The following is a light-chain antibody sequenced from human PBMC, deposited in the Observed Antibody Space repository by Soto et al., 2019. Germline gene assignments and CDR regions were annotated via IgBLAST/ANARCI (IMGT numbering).Light chain of an antibody. CDR1: SSDVGEENY. Sequence: QSALTQPPSASGSPGQSVTITCSGTSSDVGEENYVSWYQQHPGKVPKLILYEVSKRPSGVPDRFSGSRSGNTASLTVSGLQAEDEADYYCTLYTSENTYVFGTGTKLTVL. V-gene: IGLV2-8*01. CDR2: EVS. J-gene: IGLJ1*01. CDR3: TLYTSENTYV.